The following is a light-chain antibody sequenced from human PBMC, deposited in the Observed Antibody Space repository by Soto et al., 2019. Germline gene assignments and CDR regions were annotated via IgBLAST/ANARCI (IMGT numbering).Light chain of an antibody. V-gene: IGKV3-11*01. CDR3: QQRSNWPGGLT. CDR2: DAS. CDR1: QSVSSY. Sequence: EIVLTQSPATLSLSPGERATLSCRASQSVSSYLAWYQQKPGQAPRLLIYDASNRATGIPARFSGSGSGTDFTLPISSLEPEDFAVYYCQQRSNWPGGLTFGGGTKVEIK. J-gene: IGKJ4*01.